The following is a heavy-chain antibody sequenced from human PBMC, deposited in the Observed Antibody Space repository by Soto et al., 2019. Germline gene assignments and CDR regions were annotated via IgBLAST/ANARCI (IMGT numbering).Heavy chain of an antibody. V-gene: IGHV3-30-3*01. CDR2: ISYDGSNK. J-gene: IGHJ3*02. CDR1: GFTFSSYA. CDR3: ARDYRKRVLRYFDWLPDAFDI. D-gene: IGHD3-9*01. Sequence: SLRLSCAASGFTFSSYAMHWVRQAPGKGLEWVAVISYDGSNKYYADSVKGRFTISRDNSKNTLYLQMNSLRAEDTAVYYCARDYRKRVLRYFDWLPDAFDIWGQGTMVTVSS.